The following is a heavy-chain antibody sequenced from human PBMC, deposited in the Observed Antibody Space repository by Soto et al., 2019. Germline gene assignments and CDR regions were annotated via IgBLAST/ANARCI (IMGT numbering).Heavy chain of an antibody. V-gene: IGHV3-33*01. CDR1: GFSFRNYD. J-gene: IGHJ3*02. CDR2: IWVDGINK. Sequence: GGSLRLSCVASGFSFRNYDMHWVRQVPGKGLEWVAVIWVDGINKFYGDAVKGRFTISRDNSQDTLHLQMNSLRVEDTAVYYCVRERAPFDAFDIWGQGTMVTVSS. CDR3: VRERAPFDAFDI.